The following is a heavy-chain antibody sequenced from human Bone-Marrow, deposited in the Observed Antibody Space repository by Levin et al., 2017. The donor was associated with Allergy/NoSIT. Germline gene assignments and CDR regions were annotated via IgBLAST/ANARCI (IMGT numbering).Heavy chain of an antibody. J-gene: IGHJ3*01. Sequence: GGSLRLSCAASGFTFTDYWMHWVRQAPGKGLVWVSCIDSDVIDTRYADSVKGRFTISRDNAKNTVYLQMNSLRAEDTAVYYCASDDKGHRAFDLWGHGTMVTVSS. CDR1: GFTFTDYW. V-gene: IGHV3-74*01. CDR3: ASDDKGHRAFDL. D-gene: IGHD3-9*01. CDR2: IDSDVIDT.